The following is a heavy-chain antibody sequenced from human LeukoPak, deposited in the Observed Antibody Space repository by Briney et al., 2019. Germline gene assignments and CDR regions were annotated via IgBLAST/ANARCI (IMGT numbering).Heavy chain of an antibody. J-gene: IGHJ6*03. V-gene: IGHV3-64*01. CDR1: GFTFSTYA. Sequence: GGSLRLSCAGSGFTFSTYAMHWVRQAPGKGMEYVSAISSNGGSTYYANSVEGRFTISRDNSKNTLYLQMGSLRAEDMAVYYCARVQGGYYYYFMDVWGKGTTVTVSS. CDR2: ISSNGGST. CDR3: ARVQGGYYYYFMDV. D-gene: IGHD3-16*01.